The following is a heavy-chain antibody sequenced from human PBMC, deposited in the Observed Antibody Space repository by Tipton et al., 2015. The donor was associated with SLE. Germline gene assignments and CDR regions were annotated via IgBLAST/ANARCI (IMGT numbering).Heavy chain of an antibody. Sequence: TLSLTCTVSGASISTPYWSWIRQPPGKGLEWIGYISYTGNTNFNPSLKSRVTMSVATSKNQFSLRLTAVTAADTAMYYCARDSAVNFWYFDLWGRGTLVTVSS. V-gene: IGHV4-59*11. CDR2: ISYTGNT. J-gene: IGHJ2*01. CDR3: ARDSAVNFWYFDL. CDR1: GASISTPY.